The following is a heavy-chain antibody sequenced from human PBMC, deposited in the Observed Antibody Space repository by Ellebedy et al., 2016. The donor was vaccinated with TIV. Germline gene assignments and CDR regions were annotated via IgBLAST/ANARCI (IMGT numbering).Heavy chain of an antibody. Sequence: GESLKISXAAYGFTFSSFGMHWVRQAPGKGLEWVAVISYDGSEKYYADSVKGRFTISRDNSKNTLYLQMNSLRAEDTAVYYCAKIRDGSGGYYFYGMDVWGQGTTVTVSS. CDR1: GFTFSSFG. J-gene: IGHJ6*02. CDR2: ISYDGSEK. CDR3: AKIRDGSGGYYFYGMDV. D-gene: IGHD3-10*01. V-gene: IGHV3-30*18.